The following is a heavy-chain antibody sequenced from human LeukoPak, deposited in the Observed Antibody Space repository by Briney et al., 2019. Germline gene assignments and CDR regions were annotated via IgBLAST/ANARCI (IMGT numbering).Heavy chain of an antibody. CDR1: GFTFSNAW. D-gene: IGHD1-26*01. CDR3: SRESGPFCPFGY. CDR2: ISLAGQT. J-gene: IGHJ4*02. Sequence: GSLRLCCAASGFTFSNAWMSWVRQPPGQGLEWIGEISLAGQTNYNPSLNGRVTMSLDKSSNQLSLHLTSVTAADTATYFCSRESGPFCPFGYWGQGTLVIVSS. V-gene: IGHV4-4*01.